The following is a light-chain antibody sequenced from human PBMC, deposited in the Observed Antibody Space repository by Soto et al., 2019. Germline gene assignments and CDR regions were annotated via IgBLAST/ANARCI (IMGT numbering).Light chain of an antibody. CDR3: QQYNSYPYT. CDR2: AAS. V-gene: IGKV1-39*01. Sequence: DIQMTQSPSSLSASVGDRVTITCRASQSIANYLNWYQQKPGTAPKLLIFAASSLQSGVPSRLSGSGSGTDFTLTISSLQPEDFATYYCQQYNSYPYTFGQGTKLEIK. CDR1: QSIANY. J-gene: IGKJ2*01.